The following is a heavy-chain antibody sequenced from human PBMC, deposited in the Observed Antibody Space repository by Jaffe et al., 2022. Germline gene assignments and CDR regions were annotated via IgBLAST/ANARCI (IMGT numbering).Heavy chain of an antibody. Sequence: QVQLVESGGGVVQPGGSLRLSCAASGFTFSSYGMHWVRQAPGKGLEWVAFIRYDGSNKYYADSVKGRFTISRDNSKNTLYLQMNSLRAEDTAVYYCAKDLFIGFKTSSTSCPFDYWGQGTLVTVSS. D-gene: IGHD2-2*01. CDR3: AKDLFIGFKTSSTSCPFDY. V-gene: IGHV3-30*02. J-gene: IGHJ4*02. CDR1: GFTFSSYG. CDR2: IRYDGSNK.